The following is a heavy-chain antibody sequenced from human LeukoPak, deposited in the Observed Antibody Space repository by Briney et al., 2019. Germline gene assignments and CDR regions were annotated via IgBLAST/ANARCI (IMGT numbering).Heavy chain of an antibody. V-gene: IGHV4-39*01. CDR1: GGSISISSYY. CDR2: IYDSGSS. CDR3: ARHVGSGSYFDY. D-gene: IGHD3-22*01. J-gene: IGHJ4*02. Sequence: SETLSLTCTVSGGSISISSYYWGWIRPPPGKGLEWIGSIYDSGSSYYNPSLKSRVIISVDTSKNQFSLTLSSVTAADTAVYYCARHVGSGSYFDYWGQGTLVTVSS.